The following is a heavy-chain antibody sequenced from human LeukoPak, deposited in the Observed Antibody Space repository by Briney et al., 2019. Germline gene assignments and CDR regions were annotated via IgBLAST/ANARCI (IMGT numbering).Heavy chain of an antibody. V-gene: IGHV4-59*01. J-gene: IGHJ4*02. CDR3: ARALYYYDSSGYD. Sequence: SETLSLTCTVSGGSISSYYWSWIRQPPGKGREWIGYIYYSGSTNYNPSLKGRVTISVDTSKNQFSLKLSSVTAADTAVYYCARALYYYDSSGYDWGQGTLVTVSS. CDR2: IYYSGST. CDR1: GGSISSYY. D-gene: IGHD3-22*01.